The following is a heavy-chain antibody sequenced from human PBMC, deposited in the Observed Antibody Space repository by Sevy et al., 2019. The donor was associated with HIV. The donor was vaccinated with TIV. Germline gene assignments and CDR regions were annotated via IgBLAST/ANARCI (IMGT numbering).Heavy chain of an antibody. D-gene: IGHD2-8*02. CDR1: GFTFSNAW. V-gene: IGHV3-15*01. CDR3: STDPIIVLLGTDGMDV. CDR2: IISKTDGGTT. Sequence: GGSLRLSCAASGFTFSNAWMSWVRQAPGKGLEWVGRIISKTDGGTTDYAAPVKGRFTISSDDSKNPLYLQMNSLKTEDTAVYYCSTDPIIVLLGTDGMDVWGQGTTVTVSS. J-gene: IGHJ6*02.